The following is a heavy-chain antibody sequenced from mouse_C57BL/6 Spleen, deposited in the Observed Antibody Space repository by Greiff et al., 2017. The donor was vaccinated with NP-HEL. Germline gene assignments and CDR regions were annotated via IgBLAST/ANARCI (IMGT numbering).Heavy chain of an antibody. CDR3: ARSGGSWYFDV. CDR1: GYTFTSYW. CDR2: IYPGSGST. V-gene: IGHV1-55*01. J-gene: IGHJ1*03. D-gene: IGHD1-1*02. Sequence: QVHVKQPGAELVMPGASVKLSCKASGYTFTSYWITWVKQRPGQGLEWIGDIYPGSGSTNYNEKFKSKATLTVDTSSSTAYMQLSSLTSEDSAVYYCARSGGSWYFDVWGTGTTVTVSS.